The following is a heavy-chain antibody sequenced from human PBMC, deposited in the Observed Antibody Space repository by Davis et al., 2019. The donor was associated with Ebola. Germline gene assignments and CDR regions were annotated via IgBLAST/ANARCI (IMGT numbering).Heavy chain of an antibody. V-gene: IGHV4-34*01. Sequence: MPSETLSFTCAVYGGSFSGYYWSWIRQPPGKGLEWIGEINHSGSTNYNPSLKSRVTISVDTSKNQFSLKLSSVTAADTAVYYCARGTVTIFGLDYWGQGTLVTASS. J-gene: IGHJ4*02. CDR2: INHSGST. CDR1: GGSFSGYY. CDR3: ARGTVTIFGLDY. D-gene: IGHD3-3*01.